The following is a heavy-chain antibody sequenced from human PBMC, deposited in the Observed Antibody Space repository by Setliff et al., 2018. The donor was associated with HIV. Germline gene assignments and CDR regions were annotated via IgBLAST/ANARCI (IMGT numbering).Heavy chain of an antibody. CDR3: ARDFYGSLDY. D-gene: IGHD1-26*01. V-gene: IGHV3-30*04. CDR1: RFTFTSYS. Sequence: PGGSLRLSCTASRFTFTSYSMHWVRQAPGKGLEWVAVISHDGSIKYYADSVKGRFTISRDNSKNTLYLQMNSLRIEDTALYYCARDFYGSLDYWGQGSLVTVSS. CDR2: ISHDGSIK. J-gene: IGHJ4*02.